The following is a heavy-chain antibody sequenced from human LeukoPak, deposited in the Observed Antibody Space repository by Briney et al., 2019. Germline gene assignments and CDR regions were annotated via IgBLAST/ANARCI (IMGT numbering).Heavy chain of an antibody. Sequence: HSGGSLRLSCAASGFTVSSNYMSWVRQAPGKGLEWVSVIYSGGSTYYADSVKGRFTISRDNSKNTLYLQMNSLRAEDTAVYYCARALSDYEFDYWGQGTLVTVSS. D-gene: IGHD5-12*01. CDR3: ARALSDYEFDY. J-gene: IGHJ4*02. V-gene: IGHV3-53*01. CDR2: IYSGGST. CDR1: GFTVSSNY.